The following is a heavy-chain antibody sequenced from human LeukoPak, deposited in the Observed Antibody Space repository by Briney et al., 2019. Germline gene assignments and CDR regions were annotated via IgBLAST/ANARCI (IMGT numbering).Heavy chain of an antibody. CDR2: INHSGST. D-gene: IGHD3-16*02. CDR1: GGSFSGYY. J-gene: IGHJ4*02. CDR3: AIDYVWGSYRFPPAY. Sequence: SETLSLTCAVYGGSFSGYYWSWIRQPPGKGLEWIGEINHSGSTNYNPSLKSRVTISVDTSKNQFSLKLSSVTAADTAVYYCAIDYVWGSYRFPPAYWGQGTLVTVSS. V-gene: IGHV4-34*01.